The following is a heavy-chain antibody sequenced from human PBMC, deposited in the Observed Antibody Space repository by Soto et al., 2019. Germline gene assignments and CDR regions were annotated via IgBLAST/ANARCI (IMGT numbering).Heavy chain of an antibody. CDR2: IKTDGSTT. V-gene: IGHV3-74*01. CDR3: ARVRFPGDYGFL. J-gene: IGHJ4*02. CDR1: GFSFSGYY. D-gene: IGHD4-17*01. Sequence: PGGSLRLSCAASGFSFSGYYMHWVRQAPGKGLVWVSCIKTDGSTTAYADSVKGRFTISRDNAKNTLYLQMTSLRAEDTAVYYCARVRFPGDYGFLWGQGTLVTVSS.